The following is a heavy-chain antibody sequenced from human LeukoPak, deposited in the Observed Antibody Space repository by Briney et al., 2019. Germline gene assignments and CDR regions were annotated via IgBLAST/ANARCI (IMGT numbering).Heavy chain of an antibody. V-gene: IGHV4-59*01. D-gene: IGHD1-7*01. J-gene: IGHJ4*02. CDR2: INYSGST. CDR3: ARGTGTDSNY. CDR1: GGSISSYF. Sequence: PSETLSLTCNVSGGSISSYFWSWIRQHPGKGPEWMGYINYSGSTNYKHSLNSRVTISVDTSKNQFSLKQSSVTAADTAVYYCARGTGTDSNYWGQGTLVTVSS.